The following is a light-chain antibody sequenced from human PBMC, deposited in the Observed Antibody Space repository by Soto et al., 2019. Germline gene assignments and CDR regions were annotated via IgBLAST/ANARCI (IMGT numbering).Light chain of an antibody. V-gene: IGKV1-5*01. CDR2: DAS. CDR3: QQYSTFLWT. Sequence: DIQMTQSPSTLSASVGDRVTITCRASQSISKWLAWSQQKPGKAPKLLIYDASTLETGVPSRFSGSASGTEFTLTISSLHPDDFATYYCQQYSTFLWTFGQGTKVDIK. J-gene: IGKJ1*01. CDR1: QSISKW.